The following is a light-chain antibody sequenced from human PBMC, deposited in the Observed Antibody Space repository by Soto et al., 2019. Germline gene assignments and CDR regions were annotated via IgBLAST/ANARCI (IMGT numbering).Light chain of an antibody. CDR2: GAS. V-gene: IGKV3-20*01. J-gene: IGKJ2*01. CDR3: LRYYNSPPAYT. Sequence: EIVLTQSPGTVSLSPGERVTLSCRASQSVSSRNLAWYRQKPGQAPSLLIFGASNRATGIPNRFSGSGCWTEVTLTTSRRQHEDCAVYYCLRYYNSPPAYTFGHGTKLEIK. CDR1: QSVSSRN.